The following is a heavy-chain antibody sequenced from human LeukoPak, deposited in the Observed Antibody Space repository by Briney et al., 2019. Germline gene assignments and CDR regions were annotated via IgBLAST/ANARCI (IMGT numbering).Heavy chain of an antibody. CDR3: AKSLRVYDSWSLGV. V-gene: IGHV3-30*02. CDR2: IRFDGSNK. D-gene: IGHD3-3*01. CDR1: GFTFSSYG. Sequence: GGSLRLSCAASGFTFSSYGMHWVRQAPGKGLEWVAFIRFDGSNKYYADSVKGRFTISRDNSKNTLYLQMNSLRAEDTAVYYCAKSLRVYDSWSLGVWGHGTLVTVSS. J-gene: IGHJ4*01.